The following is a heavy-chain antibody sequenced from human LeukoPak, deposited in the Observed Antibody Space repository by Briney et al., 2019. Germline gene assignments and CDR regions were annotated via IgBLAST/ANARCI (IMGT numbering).Heavy chain of an antibody. Sequence: SVKVSCKASGGTFSSYAISWVRQAPGQGLEWMGRIIPILGIANYAQKFQGRVAMTTDTSTTTAYMELRGLRFNDTAVYYCARAGSGSGWYFDYWGQGTLVTVSS. V-gene: IGHV1-69*04. CDR3: ARAGSGSGWYFDY. D-gene: IGHD6-19*01. CDR1: GGTFSSYA. CDR2: IIPILGIA. J-gene: IGHJ4*02.